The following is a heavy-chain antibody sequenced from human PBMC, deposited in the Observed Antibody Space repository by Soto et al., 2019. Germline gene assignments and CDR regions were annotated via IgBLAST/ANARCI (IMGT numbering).Heavy chain of an antibody. D-gene: IGHD2-15*01. Sequence: ASVKVSCKASGYTFTGYYMHWVRQAPGQGLEWMGWINPNSGGTNYAQKFQGWVTMTRDTSISTAYMELSRLRSDDTAVYYCARAPYCSGGSCPVGGDYWGQGTLVTVSS. V-gene: IGHV1-2*04. CDR1: GYTFTGYY. CDR3: ARAPYCSGGSCPVGGDY. CDR2: INPNSGGT. J-gene: IGHJ4*02.